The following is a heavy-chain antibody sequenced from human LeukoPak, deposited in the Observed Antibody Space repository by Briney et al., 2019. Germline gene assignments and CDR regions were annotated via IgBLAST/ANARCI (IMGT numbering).Heavy chain of an antibody. J-gene: IGHJ4*02. D-gene: IGHD3-22*01. V-gene: IGHV1-69*13. Sequence: SVTVSFTASGGTFSSYAISWVRQAPGQGLEWMGGIIPIFGTANYAQKFQGRVTITADESTSTAYMELSSLRSEDTAVYYCARDRFYYDSSGYYSYWDYWGQGTLVTVSS. CDR3: ARDRFYYDSSGYYSYWDY. CDR1: GGTFSSYA. CDR2: IIPIFGTA.